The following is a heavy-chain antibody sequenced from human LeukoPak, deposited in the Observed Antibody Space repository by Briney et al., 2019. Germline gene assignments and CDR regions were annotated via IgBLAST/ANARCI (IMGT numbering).Heavy chain of an antibody. CDR1: GFTFSNYD. V-gene: IGHV3-13*01. CDR2: IGTAGDT. D-gene: IGHD3-22*01. J-gene: IGHJ6*02. Sequence: GGSLRLSCAASGFTFSNYDIHWVRQATGKGLEWVSAIGTAGDTYYPDSVKGRFTISRENAKNSLYLQMNSLRAGDTAVYYCARGDDNSGSNYGMDVWGQGTTVTVSS. CDR3: ARGDDNSGSNYGMDV.